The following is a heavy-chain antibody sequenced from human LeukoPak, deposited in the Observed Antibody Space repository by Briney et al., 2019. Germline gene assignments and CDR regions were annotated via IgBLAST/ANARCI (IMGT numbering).Heavy chain of an antibody. Sequence: ASVKVSCKASGYTFTGYYLQWLRQAPGQGLEWMGWINPNNGDTIYAQKFQGLVTMSRDTFITTAYMEFRRLTSDDTAVYYCARTKPPCTSCLLLDYWGQGTLVTVSS. CDR2: INPNNGDT. CDR1: GYTFTGYY. V-gene: IGHV1-2*02. CDR3: ARTKPPCTSCLLLDY. J-gene: IGHJ4*02. D-gene: IGHD2-2*01.